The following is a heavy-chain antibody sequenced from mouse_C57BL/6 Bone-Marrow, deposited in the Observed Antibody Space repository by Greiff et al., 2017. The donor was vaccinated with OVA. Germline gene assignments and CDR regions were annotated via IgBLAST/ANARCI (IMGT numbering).Heavy chain of an antibody. J-gene: IGHJ4*01. V-gene: IGHV14-3*01. CDR1: GFNIKNTY. CDR3: ALARYYAMDY. CDR2: IDPANGNT. Sequence: SFSYLFIPFSSFNFSCTSSGFNIKNTYMHWVKQRPEQGLEWIGRIDPANGNTKYAPKFQGKATITADTSSNTAYLQLSSLTSEDTAIYYCALARYYAMDYWGQGTSVTVSS. D-gene: IGHD6-1*01.